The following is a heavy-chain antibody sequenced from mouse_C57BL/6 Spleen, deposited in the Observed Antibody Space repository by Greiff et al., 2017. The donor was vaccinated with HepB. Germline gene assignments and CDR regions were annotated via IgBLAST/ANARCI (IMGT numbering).Heavy chain of an antibody. CDR3: ASRQLRLRLYFDY. V-gene: IGHV3-6*01. CDR2: ISYDGSN. D-gene: IGHD3-2*02. CDR1: GYSITSGYY. J-gene: IGHJ2*01. Sequence: EVQLVESGPGLVKPSQSLSLTCSVTGYSITSGYYWNWIRQFPGNKLEWMGYISYDGSNNYNPSLKNRISITRDTSKNQFFLKLNSVTTEDTATYYCASRQLRLRLYFDYWGQGTTLTVSS.